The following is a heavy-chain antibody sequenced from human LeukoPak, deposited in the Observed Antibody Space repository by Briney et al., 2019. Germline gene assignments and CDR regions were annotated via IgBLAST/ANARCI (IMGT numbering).Heavy chain of an antibody. D-gene: IGHD7-27*01. V-gene: IGHV3-7*05. CDR2: IKQDGSEK. Sequence: PGGSLRLPCAASGFTFSSYWMSWVRQAPGKGLEWVANIKQDGSEKRYVDSVKGRFTISRDNAKNSLFLQMNSLRVEDTAVYYCARDFPTGEHHWGQGTLVTVSS. J-gene: IGHJ5*02. CDR1: GFTFSSYW. CDR3: ARDFPTGEHH.